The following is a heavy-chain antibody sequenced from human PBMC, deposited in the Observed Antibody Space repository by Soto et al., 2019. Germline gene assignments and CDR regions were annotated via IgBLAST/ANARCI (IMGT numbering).Heavy chain of an antibody. J-gene: IGHJ6*02. CDR3: TKDLVPGGADV. Sequence: PGGSLRLSCVVSAFTSRNYAIHWIRQAPGKGLEWVSGFDFNSGRTGYADSVKGRFTISRDNAKNSLSLEMKSLRVEDTALYYCTKDLVPGGADVWGQGTTVTV. V-gene: IGHV3-9*02. CDR1: AFTSRNYA. D-gene: IGHD3-16*01. CDR2: FDFNSGRT.